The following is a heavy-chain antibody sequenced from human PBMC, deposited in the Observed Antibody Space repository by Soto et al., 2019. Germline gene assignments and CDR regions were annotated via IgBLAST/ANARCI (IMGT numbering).Heavy chain of an antibody. CDR3: ARDLKDRLLVTYYSYFGVDV. Sequence: QVRLVQSGTEVKKPGASVKVSCQASGYMFTSYYIHWVRQAPGQGLEWVGIINPSGGKTSSAQNFQGRVTLSSDTSTNTVYMELSGLQSEDTAVYYCARDLKDRLLVTYYSYFGVDVWGQGTTVTVS. J-gene: IGHJ6*02. CDR1: GYMFTSYY. CDR2: INPSGGKT. V-gene: IGHV1-46*01. D-gene: IGHD6-25*01.